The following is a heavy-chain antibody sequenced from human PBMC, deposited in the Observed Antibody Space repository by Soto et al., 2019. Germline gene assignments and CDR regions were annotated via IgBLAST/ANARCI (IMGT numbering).Heavy chain of an antibody. V-gene: IGHV1-3*01. J-gene: IGHJ6*02. D-gene: IGHD3-16*01. Sequence: QVQLVQSGTEVKKPGASVKVSCKASGYTFTSYGIHWVRQAPGQRLEWMGWINAANGDTKYSPKFQGRVTITRDTSASTAYMELSSLRSEDTAVCYCARGAYPPGSNYYYGMDVWGRGTTVTVS. CDR3: ARGAYPPGSNYYYGMDV. CDR2: INAANGDT. CDR1: GYTFTSYG.